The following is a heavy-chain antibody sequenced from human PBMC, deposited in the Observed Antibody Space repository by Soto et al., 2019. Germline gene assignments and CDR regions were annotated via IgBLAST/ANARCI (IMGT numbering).Heavy chain of an antibody. V-gene: IGHV3-23*01. Sequence: GGSQRLSCASSGLTFSSYAMSWVRQAPGKGLEWVSAISGSGGSTYYADSVKGRFTISRDNSKNTLYLKMNSLRAEDTAVYYCAKGSITIFGVVIMKHYYMDVWGKGTTVTVSS. J-gene: IGHJ6*03. D-gene: IGHD3-3*01. CDR1: GLTFSSYA. CDR3: AKGSITIFGVVIMKHYYMDV. CDR2: ISGSGGST.